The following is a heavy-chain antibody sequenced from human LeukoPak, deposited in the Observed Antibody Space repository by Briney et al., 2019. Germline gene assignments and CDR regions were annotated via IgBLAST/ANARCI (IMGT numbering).Heavy chain of an antibody. CDR1: GGTFSSYA. Sequence: SVKVSCKASGGTFSSYAISWVRPAPGQGLEWMGGIIPIFGTANYAQKFQGRVTITADESTSTAYMELSSLRSEDTAVYYCARAYYYDSSAQSTPFDYWGQGTLVTVSS. V-gene: IGHV1-69*01. CDR3: ARAYYYDSSAQSTPFDY. CDR2: IIPIFGTA. D-gene: IGHD3-22*01. J-gene: IGHJ4*02.